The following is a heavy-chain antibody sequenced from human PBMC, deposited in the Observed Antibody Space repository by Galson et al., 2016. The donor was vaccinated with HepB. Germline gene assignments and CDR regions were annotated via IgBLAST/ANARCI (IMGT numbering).Heavy chain of an antibody. CDR1: GFTLSTYW. V-gene: IGHV3-7*03. CDR3: VRGSGWLSDH. D-gene: IGHD6-19*01. Sequence: SLRLSCAVSGFTLSTYWMTWVRQAPGKGLEWVAIIKQDGSEEIYADSVRGRFPISGDNAKNLQFLQMKSLRGEDTAVYYCVRGSGWLSDHWGQGILVTVSS. CDR2: IKQDGSEE. J-gene: IGHJ4*02.